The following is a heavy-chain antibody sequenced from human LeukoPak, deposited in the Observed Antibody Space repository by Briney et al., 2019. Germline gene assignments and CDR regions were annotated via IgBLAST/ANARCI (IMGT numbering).Heavy chain of an antibody. CDR1: GGSINSNSHH. CDR3: ARRGDILTDYAFDY. J-gene: IGHJ4*02. CDR2: IYYSGTT. Sequence: PSEALSLTCSVSGGSINSNSHHWDWLRQAPGKGLEWLGNIYYSGTTSYNPSLKSRVTISVDTSKNQFSLRLSSVTAADTAVYYCARRGDILTDYAFDYWGQGTLVTVSS. D-gene: IGHD3-9*01. V-gene: IGHV4-39*01.